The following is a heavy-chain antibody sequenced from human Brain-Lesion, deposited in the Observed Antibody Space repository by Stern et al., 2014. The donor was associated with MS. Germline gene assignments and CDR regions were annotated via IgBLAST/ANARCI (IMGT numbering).Heavy chain of an antibody. Sequence: QLQLQESGPGLVKPSGTLSLTCAVSGGSISSSNWWSWVRQSPGKGLEWIGESDNSGSTISNPSLKSRVTASVDKSKNRFSLHLRSVPAADTAVYFCARFPASRPHVFDSWGQGTLVTVSS. D-gene: IGHD6-13*01. CDR1: GGSISSSNW. CDR3: ARFPASRPHVFDS. V-gene: IGHV4-4*02. CDR2: SDNSGST. J-gene: IGHJ4*02.